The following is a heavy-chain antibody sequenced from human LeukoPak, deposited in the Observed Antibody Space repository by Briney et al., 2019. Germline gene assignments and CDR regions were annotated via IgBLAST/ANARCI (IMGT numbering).Heavy chain of an antibody. CDR1: GFSFSNYT. Sequence: GGSLRLSCAASGFSFSNYTMNWVRQAPGKGLEWVSLISSSSVYVSYEDSVKGRFTISRDNAKNSLYLQMNSLRAKDTAVYYCARGWNSDYFDYWGQGTLVTVSS. J-gene: IGHJ4*02. CDR2: ISSSSVYV. D-gene: IGHD1-7*01. V-gene: IGHV3-21*01. CDR3: ARGWNSDYFDY.